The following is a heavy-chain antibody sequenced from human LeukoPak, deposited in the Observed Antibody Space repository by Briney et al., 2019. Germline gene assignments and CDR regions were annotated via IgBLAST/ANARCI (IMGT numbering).Heavy chain of an antibody. D-gene: IGHD6-19*01. J-gene: IGHJ4*02. CDR3: AKASSGWYYFDY. CDR2: ISGSGGST. V-gene: IGHV3-23*01. Sequence: GGSLRLSCAASGFTFSSYEMNWVRQAPEKGLEWVSGISGSGGSTYYADSVKGRFTISRDNSKNTLYLQMNSLRAEDTAVYYCAKASSGWYYFDYWGQGTLVTVSS. CDR1: GFTFSSYE.